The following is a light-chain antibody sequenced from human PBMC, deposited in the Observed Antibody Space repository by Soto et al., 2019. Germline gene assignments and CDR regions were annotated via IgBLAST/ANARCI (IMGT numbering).Light chain of an antibody. CDR2: GAS. J-gene: IGKJ2*01. CDR1: QIISSTY. V-gene: IGKV3-20*01. Sequence: DIVLTQSPGTLSLSPGERATLSCRASQIISSTYLGWYQQKPGQAPRLLIYGASSRATGIPDRFSGSGSGTDFTLTISRLEPEDFALYYCQHYGTSLYTFGQGTKLESK. CDR3: QHYGTSLYT.